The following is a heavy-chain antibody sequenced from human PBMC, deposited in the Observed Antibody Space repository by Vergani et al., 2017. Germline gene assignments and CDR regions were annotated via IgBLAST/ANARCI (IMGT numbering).Heavy chain of an antibody. D-gene: IGHD5-24*01. V-gene: IGHV1-18*01. CDR2: ISAYNGNT. CDR1: GYTFTSYG. CDR3: AREKRRDGYNTPKGDY. J-gene: IGHJ4*02. Sequence: QVQLVQSGAEVKKPGASVKVSCKASGYTFTSYGISWVRQAPGQGLEWMGWISAYNGNTNYAQKLQGRVTMTTDTSTSTAYMELRSLRSDYTAVYYCAREKRRDGYNTPKGDYWGQGTRVTVSS.